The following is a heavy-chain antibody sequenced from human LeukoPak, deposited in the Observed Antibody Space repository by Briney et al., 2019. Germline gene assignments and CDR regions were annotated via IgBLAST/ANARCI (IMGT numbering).Heavy chain of an antibody. CDR2: ISGSGGST. Sequence: PGGSLRLSCAASGFTFSSYAMSWVRQAPGKGLEWVSAISGSGGSTYYADSVKGRFTISRDSSKNTLYLQMNSLRAEDTAVYYCAKVAPYYDILTGYFDYWGQGTLVTVSS. D-gene: IGHD3-9*01. CDR3: AKVAPYYDILTGYFDY. V-gene: IGHV3-23*01. CDR1: GFTFSSYA. J-gene: IGHJ4*02.